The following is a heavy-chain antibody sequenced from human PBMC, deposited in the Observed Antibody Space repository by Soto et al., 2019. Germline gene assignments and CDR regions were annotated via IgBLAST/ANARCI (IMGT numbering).Heavy chain of an antibody. CDR3: ARDQWDAFDI. CDR2: NNPNSDST. CDR1: GYPFTGYY. Sequence: ASVQVSCKAYGYPFTGYYMLWVRQAPEQRLERMKRNNPNSDSTNYAQQVKGRVTMARNSSISTAYMELSMLRSDDTAVYYGARDQWDAFDIWGQGTMVTVSS. D-gene: IGHD2-8*01. V-gene: IGHV1-2*02. J-gene: IGHJ3*02.